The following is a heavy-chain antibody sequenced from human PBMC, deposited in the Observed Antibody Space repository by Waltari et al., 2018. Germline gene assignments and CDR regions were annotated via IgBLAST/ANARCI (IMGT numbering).Heavy chain of an antibody. CDR2: IYQSGST. CDR1: GDSISSSNW. Sequence: QVQLQESGPGLVKPSGTLSLTCAVSGDSISSSNWWSWVRQPPGKGLEWIGEIYQSGSTNYNPSLKSRVTISVDKSKNQFSLKLSSVTAADTAVYYCARAVVTERDYYYYYGMDVWGQGTTVTVSS. V-gene: IGHV4-4*02. J-gene: IGHJ6*02. CDR3: ARAVVTERDYYYYYGMDV. D-gene: IGHD2-21*02.